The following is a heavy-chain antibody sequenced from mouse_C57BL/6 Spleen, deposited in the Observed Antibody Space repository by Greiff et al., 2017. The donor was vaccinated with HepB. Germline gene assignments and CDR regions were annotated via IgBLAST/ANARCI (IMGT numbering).Heavy chain of an antibody. CDR1: GYTFTEYT. Sequence: VQLQQSGAELVKPGASVKLSCKASGYTFTEYTIHWVKQRSGQGLEWIGWFYPGSGSIKYNEKFKDKATLTADKSSSTVYMELSRLTSEDSAVYFCARHGEPYYYGSRGYAMDYWGQGTSVTVSS. V-gene: IGHV1-62-2*01. CDR2: FYPGSGSI. J-gene: IGHJ4*01. CDR3: ARHGEPYYYGSRGYAMDY. D-gene: IGHD1-1*01.